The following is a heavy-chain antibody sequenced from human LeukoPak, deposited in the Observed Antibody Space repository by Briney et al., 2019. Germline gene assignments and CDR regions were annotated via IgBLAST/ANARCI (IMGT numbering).Heavy chain of an antibody. CDR1: GGSISSGGYS. Sequence: SQTLSLTCAVSGGSISSGGYSWSWIRQPPGKGLEWIGYIYHSGSTYYNPSLKSRVTISVDRSKNQFSLKLSSVTAADTAVYYCARIQSLISRSQYMGYWGQGTLVTVSS. CDR3: ARIQSLISRSQYMGY. D-gene: IGHD6-13*01. CDR2: IYHSGST. J-gene: IGHJ4*02. V-gene: IGHV4-30-2*01.